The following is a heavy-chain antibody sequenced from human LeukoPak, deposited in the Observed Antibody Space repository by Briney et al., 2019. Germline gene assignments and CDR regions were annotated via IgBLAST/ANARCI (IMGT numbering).Heavy chain of an antibody. CDR1: GGTFSSYA. CDR2: IIPIFGTA. J-gene: IGHJ6*04. D-gene: IGHD5-18*01. V-gene: IGHV1-69*13. CDR3: ARDLYSYGYV. Sequence: SVKVSCXASGGTFSSYAISWVRQAPGQGLEWMGGIIPIFGTANYAQKFQGRVTITADESTSTAYMELSSLRSEDTAVYYCARDLYSYGYVWGKGTTVTVSS.